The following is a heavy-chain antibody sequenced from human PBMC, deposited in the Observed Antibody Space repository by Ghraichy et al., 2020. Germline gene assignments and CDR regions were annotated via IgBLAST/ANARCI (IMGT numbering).Heavy chain of an antibody. J-gene: IGHJ4*02. CDR1: GGSISSYY. CDR3: ARGGRGGSCCDNDY. CDR2: IYYSGST. V-gene: IGHV4-59*01. D-gene: IGHD2-15*01. Sequence: SQTLSLTCTVSGGSISSYYWSWIRQPPGKGLEWIGYIYYSGSTNYNPSLKSRVTISVDTSKNQFSLKLSSVTAADTAVYYCARGGRGGSCCDNDYWGQGTLVTVSS.